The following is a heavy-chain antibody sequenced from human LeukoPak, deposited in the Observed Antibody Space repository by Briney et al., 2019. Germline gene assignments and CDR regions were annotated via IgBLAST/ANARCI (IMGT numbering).Heavy chain of an antibody. D-gene: IGHD3-16*01. CDR2: IKEDGSEK. Sequence: GGSLRLSCAASGFTFSTYWMIWARQAPGKGLEWVATIKEDGSEKYYVDSVKGRFTISRDNAKNSLYLQMNNLRAEDTAVYYCAKNWGWFDFWGQGTLVTVSS. V-gene: IGHV3-7*01. CDR3: AKNWGWFDF. CDR1: GFTFSTYW. J-gene: IGHJ4*02.